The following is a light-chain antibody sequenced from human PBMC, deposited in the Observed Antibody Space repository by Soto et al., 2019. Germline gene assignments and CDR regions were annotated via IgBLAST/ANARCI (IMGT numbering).Light chain of an antibody. Sequence: EIVLTQSPATLSLSPGERATLSCRASQSVSSYLAWYQQKPGQAPRLLIFGASIRDTGVPDRISGSGSWTDFTLTISRLEPEDFAVYYCQQYGSSSTFGQGTRLEIK. CDR1: QSVSSY. J-gene: IGKJ5*01. V-gene: IGKV3-20*01. CDR2: GAS. CDR3: QQYGSSST.